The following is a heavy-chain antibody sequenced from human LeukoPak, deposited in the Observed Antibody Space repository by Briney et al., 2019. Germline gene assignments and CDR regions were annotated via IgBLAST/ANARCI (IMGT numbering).Heavy chain of an antibody. CDR2: IVGGDGGT. V-gene: IGHV3-23*01. D-gene: IGHD6-19*01. J-gene: IGHJ4*02. CDR1: GFSVSDNG. Sequence: GGSLRLSCAASGFSVSDNGMSWVRQAPGKGLEWVSGIVGGDGGTYYADSVKGRFIISRDNSKNTLYVQMNSLRAEDTAVYYCARDSQWLEWGQGTLVTVSS. CDR3: ARDSQWLE.